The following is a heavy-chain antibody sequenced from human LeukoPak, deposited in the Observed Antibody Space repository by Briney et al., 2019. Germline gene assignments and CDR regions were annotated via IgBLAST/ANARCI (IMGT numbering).Heavy chain of an antibody. V-gene: IGHV3-66*01. CDR1: GFPFNTYT. Sequence: GGSLRLSCAASGFPFNTYTMNWVRQAPGKGLEWVSVIYSGGSTYYADSVKGRFTISRDNAKNSLYLQMNSLRAEDTAVYYCARTALYGSGSPLDYWGQGTLVTVSS. CDR2: IYSGGST. J-gene: IGHJ4*02. D-gene: IGHD3-10*01. CDR3: ARTALYGSGSPLDY.